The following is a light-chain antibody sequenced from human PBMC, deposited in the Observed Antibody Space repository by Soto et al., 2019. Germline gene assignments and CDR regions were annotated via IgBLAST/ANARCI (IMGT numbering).Light chain of an antibody. CDR2: GAS. CDR1: QSVSSH. Sequence: VVMKAPPTMYMNPGESATLSCRASQSVSSHLAWYQQKPGQAPRLLIYGASTRATGSPARFSGSGSGTEFTLPISSLQSEDFAVYYCQHYNNWPWTFGHGTKEDI. J-gene: IGKJ1*01. V-gene: IGKV3-15*01. CDR3: QHYNNWPWT.